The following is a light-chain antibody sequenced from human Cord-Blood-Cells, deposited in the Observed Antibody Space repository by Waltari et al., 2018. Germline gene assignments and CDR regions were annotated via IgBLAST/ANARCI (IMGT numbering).Light chain of an antibody. Sequence: IVLKQSPGTLSLSPGESATLSCRASQSVSSSYLAWYQQKPGQAPRLLIYGASRRATGIPDRFSGSGSGTDFTLTISRLEPEDFAVYYCQQYGSAPWTFGQGTKVEIK. V-gene: IGKV3-20*01. CDR2: GAS. J-gene: IGKJ1*01. CDR3: QQYGSAPWT. CDR1: QSVSSSY.